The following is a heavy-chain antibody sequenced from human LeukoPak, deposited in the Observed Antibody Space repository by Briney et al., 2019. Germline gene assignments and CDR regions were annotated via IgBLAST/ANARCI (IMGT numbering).Heavy chain of an antibody. CDR2: IRYDGSNK. Sequence: GGSLRLSCAASGFTVSSNYMSWVRQAPGKGLEWVAFIRYDGSNKYYADSVKGRFTISRDNSKNTLYLQMNSLRAEDTAVYYCAIRNIVVVSSIDYWGQGTLVTVSS. V-gene: IGHV3-30*02. D-gene: IGHD2-2*01. CDR1: GFTVSSNY. CDR3: AIRNIVVVSSIDY. J-gene: IGHJ4*02.